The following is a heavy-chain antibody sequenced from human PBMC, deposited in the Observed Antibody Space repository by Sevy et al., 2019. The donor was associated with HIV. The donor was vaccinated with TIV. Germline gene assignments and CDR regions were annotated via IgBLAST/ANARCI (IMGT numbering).Heavy chain of an antibody. CDR1: GFTFSSYW. Sequence: GGSLRLSCAASGFTFSSYWMSWVRQAPGKGLEWVANIKQDGSEKYYVDSVKGRFTISRDNAKNSLYLQMNSLRAEDTAVYYCARGGSTMVRGIIPYYYYGMDVWGQGTTVTVSS. V-gene: IGHV3-7*01. D-gene: IGHD3-10*01. J-gene: IGHJ6*02. CDR2: IKQDGSEK. CDR3: ARGGSTMVRGIIPYYYYGMDV.